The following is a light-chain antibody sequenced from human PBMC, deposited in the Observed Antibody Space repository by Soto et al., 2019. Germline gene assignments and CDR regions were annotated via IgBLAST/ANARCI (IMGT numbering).Light chain of an antibody. CDR3: QQSYSTPRT. J-gene: IGKJ1*01. CDR2: AVS. V-gene: IGKV1-39*01. CDR1: QSMSIF. Sequence: DIQMTQSPSSLSASVGDRVTITCRASQSMSIFLNWYQQKPGRAPNLLIYAVSNLQSGVPSRFSGSGSGTDFTLTINSLQPEDFATYYCQQSYSTPRTFGQGTKVEIK.